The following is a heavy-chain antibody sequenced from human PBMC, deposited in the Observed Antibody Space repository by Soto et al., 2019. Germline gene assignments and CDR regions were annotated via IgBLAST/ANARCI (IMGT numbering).Heavy chain of an antibody. D-gene: IGHD5-12*01. V-gene: IGHV3-48*03. CDR2: ISHSGASI. CDR3: ARDAPLPHGRWLNLDF. J-gene: IGHJ4*02. CDR1: GFTFSNYD. Sequence: EAFLVESGGGLVQPGGSLRLSCAASGFTFSNYDMNWVRQAPGKGLEWVSYISHSGASIDYADSVRGRFTISRDNAKNSLYLQMNSLRAEDTDVYYCARDAPLPHGRWLNLDFWGQGTLVTVSS.